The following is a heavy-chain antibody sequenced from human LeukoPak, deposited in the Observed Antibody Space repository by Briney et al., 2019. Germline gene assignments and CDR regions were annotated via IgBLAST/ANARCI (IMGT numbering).Heavy chain of an antibody. Sequence: GGPLRLSCAASGFTFSSYGMHCVRHAPGKALVGVAFIRYDGSNKDYANSVKGRVNISRDNSRNTLYLQMSSLRAADTAVYYSAKDAKVLLWLGESRGFDSWGQGTLVTVSS. J-gene: IGHJ4*03. D-gene: IGHD3-10*01. CDR2: IRYDGSNK. CDR3: AKDAKVLLWLGESRGFDS. CDR1: GFTFSSYG. V-gene: IGHV3-30*02.